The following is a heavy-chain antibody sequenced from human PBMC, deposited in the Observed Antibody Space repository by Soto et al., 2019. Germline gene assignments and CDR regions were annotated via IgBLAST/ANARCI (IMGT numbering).Heavy chain of an antibody. CDR3: ARGLISGYYLYDAFDI. J-gene: IGHJ3*02. CDR2: IYYSGST. CDR1: GGSMSRGDYY. Sequence: SETLSLTCTVSGGSMSRGDYYWSWIRQPPGKGLEWIGFIYYSGSTNYNPSLKSRVTISVDTSKNQFSLKLSSVTAADTAVYYCARGLISGYYLYDAFDIWGQGTMVTVSS. D-gene: IGHD3-22*01. V-gene: IGHV4-61*08.